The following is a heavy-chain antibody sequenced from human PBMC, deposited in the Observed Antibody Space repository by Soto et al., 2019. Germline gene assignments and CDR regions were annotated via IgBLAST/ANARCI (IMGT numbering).Heavy chain of an antibody. CDR3: AIGQIFLLPDC. D-gene: IGHD2-21*01. J-gene: IGHJ4*02. CDR1: GGSFSGYY. V-gene: IGHV4-34*01. CDR2: INHSGST. Sequence: QVQLQQWGAGLLKPSETLSLTCAVYGGSFSGYYWSWVRQLPGKGLEWIGEINHSGSTNYNPSMTRRATIPTDTLKEQISPKLTSVTTADTVVYYFAIGQIFLLPDCWVPGILFTVS.